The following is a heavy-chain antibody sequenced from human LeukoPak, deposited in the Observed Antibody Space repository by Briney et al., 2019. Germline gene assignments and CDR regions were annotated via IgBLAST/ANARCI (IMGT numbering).Heavy chain of an antibody. Sequence: ASVKVSCKASGYTFTAYYLHWVRQAPGQGLEWMGWIDSNTGDTKYTQKSQGRVSMTRDTSFNTAYMELSRLTSDDTAVYYCARDRSITEKYTGRYFHDYWGQGSLVTVSS. J-gene: IGHJ4*02. CDR3: ARDRSITEKYTGRYFHDY. CDR2: IDSNTGDT. V-gene: IGHV1-2*02. CDR1: GYTFTAYY. D-gene: IGHD1-26*01.